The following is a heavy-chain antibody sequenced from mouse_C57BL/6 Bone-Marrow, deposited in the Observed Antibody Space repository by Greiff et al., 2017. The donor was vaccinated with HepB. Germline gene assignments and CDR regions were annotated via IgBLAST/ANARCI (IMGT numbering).Heavy chain of an antibody. Sequence: EVQLVESGPGLVKPSQSLSLTCSVTGYSITSGYYWNWIRQFPGNKLEWMGYISYDGSNNYNPSLKNRISITRDTSKNQFFLKLNSVTTEDTATYYCAREGYYYGPYFDVWGTGTTVTVSS. CDR1: GYSITSGYY. D-gene: IGHD1-1*01. V-gene: IGHV3-6*01. J-gene: IGHJ1*03. CDR3: AREGYYYGPYFDV. CDR2: ISYDGSN.